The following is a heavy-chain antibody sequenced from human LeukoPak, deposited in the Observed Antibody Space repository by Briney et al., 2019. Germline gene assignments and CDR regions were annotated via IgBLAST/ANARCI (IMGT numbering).Heavy chain of an antibody. CDR3: ARGSGGSGYYLPFDI. CDR2: ISSSGSGT. CDR1: GFTFSNYG. V-gene: IGHV3-23*01. Sequence: PGGSLRLSCAASGFTFSNYGMSWARQAPGKWLEWVSIISSSGSGTHYADSVKGRFTISRDNSKNTVFLQMNSLRAEDTAVYYCARGSGGSGYYLPFDICGQGAMVTVSS. D-gene: IGHD5-12*01. J-gene: IGHJ3*02.